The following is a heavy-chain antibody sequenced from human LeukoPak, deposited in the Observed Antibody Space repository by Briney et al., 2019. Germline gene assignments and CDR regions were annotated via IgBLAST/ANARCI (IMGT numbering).Heavy chain of an antibody. D-gene: IGHD3-10*01. J-gene: IGHJ3*02. CDR1: GFTFSVYA. Sequence: GGSLRLSCAASGFTFSVYAMNWVRQTPGKGLEWVSYINNNGKTTYYADSVKGRFTISRDNAQNSLSLQMNSLRAEDTAVYYCTRSGDGAFDNRGPGTMVTVSS. CDR2: INNNGKTT. V-gene: IGHV3-48*03. CDR3: TRSGDGAFDN.